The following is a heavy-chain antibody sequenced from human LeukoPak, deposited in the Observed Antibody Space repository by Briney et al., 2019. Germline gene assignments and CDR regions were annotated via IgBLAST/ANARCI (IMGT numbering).Heavy chain of an antibody. Sequence: PGGSLRLSCAASESTANDDYMSWVRQAPGKGLDWVSIMYRGGGAGYADSVKGRFTVSRDNSKNTFYLQMNSVRVEDTAVYYCAREHHCSGDCWGQGALVTVSS. J-gene: IGHJ4*02. D-gene: IGHD2-21*01. CDR3: AREHHCSGDC. CDR2: MYRGGGA. CDR1: ESTANDDY. V-gene: IGHV3-53*05.